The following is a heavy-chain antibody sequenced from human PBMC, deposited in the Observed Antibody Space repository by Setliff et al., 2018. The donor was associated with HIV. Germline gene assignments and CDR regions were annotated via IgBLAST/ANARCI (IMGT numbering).Heavy chain of an antibody. CDR2: VYHRGNT. V-gene: IGHV4-38-2*02. D-gene: IGHD1-26*01. CDR3: ARHRDGGTYPLDY. Sequence: ASETLSLTCNVSGYSIRDGYYWAWIRQPPGKGLEWIGSVYHRGNTHYNPSLKSRVTISLDTSKNRFSLQLTSVTAADTAVYYCARHRDGGTYPLDYWGQGTLVTVSS. J-gene: IGHJ4*02. CDR1: GYSIRDGYY.